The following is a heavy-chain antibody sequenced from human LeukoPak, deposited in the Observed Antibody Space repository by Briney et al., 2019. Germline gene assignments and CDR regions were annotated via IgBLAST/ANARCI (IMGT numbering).Heavy chain of an antibody. J-gene: IGHJ4*02. Sequence: GESLKISCKASGYTFTGFYIHWVRQAPGQGLEWMGWINPNSGGIKYAQRFQGRVTMTTDTSTSTAYMELRSLRSEDTAVYYCARGALGDSSGWYDYWGQGTLVTVSS. D-gene: IGHD6-19*01. CDR2: INPNSGGI. CDR3: ARGALGDSSGWYDY. V-gene: IGHV1-2*02. CDR1: GYTFTGFY.